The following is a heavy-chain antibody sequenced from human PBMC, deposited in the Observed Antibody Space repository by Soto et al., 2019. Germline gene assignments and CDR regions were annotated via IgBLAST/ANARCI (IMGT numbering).Heavy chain of an antibody. J-gene: IGHJ4*02. V-gene: IGHV1-69*02. D-gene: IGHD5-12*01. CDR3: AGGYREAGY. CDR1: GGTFSSYT. Sequence: QVQLVQSGAEVKKPGSSVKVSCKASGGTFSSYTISWVRQAPGQGLEWMGRIIPILGIANYAQKFQGRVTXXADKSTSPAYMELSSLRSEDTAVYYCAGGYREAGYWGQGTLVTVSS. CDR2: IIPILGIA.